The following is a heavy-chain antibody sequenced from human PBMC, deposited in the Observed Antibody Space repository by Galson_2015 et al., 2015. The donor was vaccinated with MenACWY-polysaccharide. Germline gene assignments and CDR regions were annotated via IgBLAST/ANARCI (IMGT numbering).Heavy chain of an antibody. D-gene: IGHD3-3*01. Sequence: SETLSLTCTVSGGSISSSSYYWGWIRQPPGKGLEWIGSIYYSGSTYYNPSLKSRVTISVDTSKNQFSLKLSSVTAADTAVYYCARANYDFWSGYYTQVDYWGQGTLVTVSS. V-gene: IGHV4-39*01. CDR3: ARANYDFWSGYYTQVDY. CDR1: GGSISSSSYY. CDR2: IYYSGST. J-gene: IGHJ4*02.